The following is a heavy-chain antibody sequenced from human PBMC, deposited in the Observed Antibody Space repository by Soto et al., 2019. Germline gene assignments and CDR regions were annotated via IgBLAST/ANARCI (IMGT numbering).Heavy chain of an antibody. CDR3: AKDRSKGFDY. D-gene: IGHD3-16*02. CDR1: GFTFSSYA. CDR2: VSGRGATT. Sequence: GGSLRLSCAASGFTFSSYAMNWFCEAPGKGLEWVSVVSGRGATTYYADSVKARFTISRDNSKNTVYLEMHSMRAEDTAVYYCAKDRSKGFDYWGQGTLVTVS. V-gene: IGHV3-23*01. J-gene: IGHJ4*02.